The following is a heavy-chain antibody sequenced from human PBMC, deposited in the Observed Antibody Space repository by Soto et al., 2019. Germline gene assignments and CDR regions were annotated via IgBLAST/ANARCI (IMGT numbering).Heavy chain of an antibody. CDR3: ARNIVVLVVARAGSAP. CDR2: IYWNDDK. J-gene: IGHJ5*02. V-gene: IGHV2-5*01. Sequence: SGPTRVNPTQTLTLTCTFSGFSRSTSVLGLGWIRQPPGKALGWLAPIYWNDDKRYSQSLKSRFTITKETSKNQLFLTMTNMDPVDTAKYYFARNIVVLVVARAGSAPWGKGTLAPSPQ. CDR1: GFSRSTSVLG. D-gene: IGHD2-15*01.